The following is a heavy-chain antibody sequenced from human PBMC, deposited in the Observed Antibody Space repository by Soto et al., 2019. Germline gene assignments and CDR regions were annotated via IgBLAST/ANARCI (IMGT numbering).Heavy chain of an antibody. CDR1: GFTFSTYG. CDR2: IWYDGSNK. V-gene: IGHV3-33*06. CDR3: AKDGTAMVPDY. Sequence: GGSLRLSCTTSGFTFSTYGFHWVRQAPGKGLEWVAVIWYDGSNKYYADSVKGRFTISRDDSKNTLYLQMNSLRAEDTAVYYCAKDGTAMVPDYWGQGTLVTVSS. J-gene: IGHJ4*02. D-gene: IGHD5-18*01.